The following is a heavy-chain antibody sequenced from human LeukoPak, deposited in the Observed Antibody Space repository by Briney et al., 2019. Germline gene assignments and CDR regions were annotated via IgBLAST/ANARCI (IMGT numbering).Heavy chain of an antibody. J-gene: IGHJ4*02. D-gene: IGHD3-22*01. CDR1: GYTFTSFG. V-gene: IGHV1-18*01. CDR3: ARNKFETTGYYYSFDY. Sequence: GASVKVSCKASGYTFTSFGISWVRQAPGQGLEWMGWIGAHNGITNYAQKFLGRVTMTTDTSTSTAYMELRSRRSDDTGGYYCARNKFETTGYYYSFDYRGQGTLPTVPS. CDR2: IGAHNGIT.